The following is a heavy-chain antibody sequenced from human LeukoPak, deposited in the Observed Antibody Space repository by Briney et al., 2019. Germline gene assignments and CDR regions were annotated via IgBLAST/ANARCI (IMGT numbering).Heavy chain of an antibody. CDR3: AKVGLEWLLGAAHFDY. D-gene: IGHD3-3*01. J-gene: IGHJ4*02. CDR1: GFTSSMYA. CDR2: ISGSGGST. V-gene: IGHV3-23*01. Sequence: GGSLRLSCAPSGFTSSMYATGCVREAPEKGRWRVSAISGSGGSTYYADSVKGRFTIYRDKSKNTLYLQMNSLRAEDTAVYYCAKVGLEWLLGAAHFDYWGQGTLVTVSS.